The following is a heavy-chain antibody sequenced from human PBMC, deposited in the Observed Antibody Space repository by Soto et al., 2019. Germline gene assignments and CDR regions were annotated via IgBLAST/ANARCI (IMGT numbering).Heavy chain of an antibody. CDR1: GYNFRNFG. CDR3: AREGYSSGFDPFDF. Sequence: QVQLEQSGDAVKKPGASVKVSCKASGYNFRNFGITWVRQASGLGLEWLGWISGYNGRTSSARNFRDRVVLTTDPATNTAYMELRSLTSDDTAIYYCAREGYSSGFDPFDFWGQGTKVTVSS. D-gene: IGHD5-18*01. V-gene: IGHV1-18*01. J-gene: IGHJ3*01. CDR2: ISGYNGRT.